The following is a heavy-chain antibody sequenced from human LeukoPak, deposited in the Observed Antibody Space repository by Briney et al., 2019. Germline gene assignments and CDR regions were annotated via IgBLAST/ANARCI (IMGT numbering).Heavy chain of an antibody. Sequence: GGSLRLSCAASGFTFSSYAMHRVRQAPGKGLEWVAVISYDGSNKYYADSVKGRFTISGDNSKNTLYLQMNSLRAEDTAVYYCARDPRRMGYYSFDYWGQGTLVTVSS. CDR2: ISYDGSNK. D-gene: IGHD3-3*01. CDR1: GFTFSSYA. V-gene: IGHV3-30-3*01. J-gene: IGHJ4*02. CDR3: ARDPRRMGYYSFDY.